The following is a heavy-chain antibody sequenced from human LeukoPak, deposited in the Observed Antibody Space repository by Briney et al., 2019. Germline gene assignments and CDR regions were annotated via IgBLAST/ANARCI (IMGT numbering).Heavy chain of an antibody. CDR3: AREGAPAAIRWPVDI. D-gene: IGHD2-2*01. CDR2: FYHSGST. V-gene: IGHV4-38-2*02. J-gene: IGHJ3*02. Sequence: KPSETLSLTCTVSGYSIRSGHYWGWIRQPPGKGLEWIGSFYHSGSTYYNPSLKSRVTISVDTSKNQFSLKLSSVTAADTAVYYCAREGAPAAIRWPVDIWRQGTMVTVSS. CDR1: GYSIRSGHY.